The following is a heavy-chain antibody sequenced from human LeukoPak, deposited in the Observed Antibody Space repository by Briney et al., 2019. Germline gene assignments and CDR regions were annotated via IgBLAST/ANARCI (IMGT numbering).Heavy chain of an antibody. V-gene: IGHV1-2*02. CDR1: GYTFTDYY. J-gene: IGHJ3*02. Sequence: ASVKVSCKASGYTFTDYYIHWVRQAPGQGLEWMGWISTYGGDTNYAQKFQGSVTMTRDTSITTAFMELSRLTSDDTAVYYCARDSNYDLLTASALDIWGQGTIVTVSS. CDR2: ISTYGGDT. D-gene: IGHD3-9*01. CDR3: ARDSNYDLLTASALDI.